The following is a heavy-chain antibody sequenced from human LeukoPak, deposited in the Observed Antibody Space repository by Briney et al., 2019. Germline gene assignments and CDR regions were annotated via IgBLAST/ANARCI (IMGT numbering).Heavy chain of an antibody. D-gene: IGHD1-26*01. J-gene: IGHJ5*02. V-gene: IGHV3-23*01. CDR3: AKDLSELYNWFDP. CDR1: GFTVSSNY. Sequence: GGSLRLSCAASGFTVSSNYMSWVRQAPGKGLEWVSAISGSGGSTYYADSVKGRFTISRDNSKNTLYLQMNSLRAEDTAVYYCAKDLSELYNWFDPWGQGTLVTVSS. CDR2: ISGSGGST.